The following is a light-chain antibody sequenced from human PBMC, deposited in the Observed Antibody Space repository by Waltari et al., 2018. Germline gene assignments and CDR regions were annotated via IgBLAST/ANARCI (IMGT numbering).Light chain of an antibody. J-gene: IGLJ2*01. V-gene: IGLV2-14*01. CDR1: SNDVGGYNS. CDR2: DVS. CDR3: SSQSSNDVVR. Sequence: QSALTQPASVSGSPGQSVTIFCAGTSNDVGGYNSVSWYQEHPGQAPRVIIYDVSDRPSGVSDRFSVSMSGNTAALTISGLQAEDEADYDCSSQSSNDVVRFGGGTKLTVL.